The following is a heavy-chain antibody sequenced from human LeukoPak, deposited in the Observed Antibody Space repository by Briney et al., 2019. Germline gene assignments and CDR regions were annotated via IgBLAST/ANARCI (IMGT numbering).Heavy chain of an antibody. CDR2: ISSDGGST. J-gene: IGHJ4*02. V-gene: IGHV3-64*01. D-gene: IGHD1-26*01. Sequence: AGGSLRLSCAASGFTFSTYALHWVRQAPGKGLEYVSAISSDGGSTYYANSVQGRFTISRDNSKNTLYLQMGSLRPEDTAVYYCARASGSYDYWGQGTLVTVSS. CDR1: GFTFSTYA. CDR3: ARASGSYDY.